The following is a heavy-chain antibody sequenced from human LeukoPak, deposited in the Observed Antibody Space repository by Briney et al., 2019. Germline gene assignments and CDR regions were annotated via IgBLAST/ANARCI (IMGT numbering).Heavy chain of an antibody. CDR1: GGSISSGDYS. V-gene: IGHV4-30-4*01. D-gene: IGHD3-9*01. CDR2: IYYSGST. CDR3: ARVWGQLRYFDWLLFTGAFDI. J-gene: IGHJ3*02. Sequence: SETLSLTCTVSGGSISSGDYSWSWIRQPPGKGLEWIGYIYYSGSTYYNPSLKSRVTISVDTSKNQFSLKLSSVTAADTAVYYCARVWGQLRYFDWLLFTGAFDIWGQGTMVTVSS.